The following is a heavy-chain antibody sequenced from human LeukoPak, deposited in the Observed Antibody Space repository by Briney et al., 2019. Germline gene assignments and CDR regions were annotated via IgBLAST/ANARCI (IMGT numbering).Heavy chain of an antibody. CDR1: GYTFTGYY. CDR3: ARDPFTAVAGTNWFDP. J-gene: IGHJ5*02. Sequence: GASVKVSCKASGYTFTGYYMHWVRQAPGQGLEWMGWINPNSGGTNYAQKFQGRVTMTRDTSISTAYMELSRLRSDDTAVYYCARDPFTAVAGTNWFDPWGQGTLVTVSS. D-gene: IGHD6-19*01. V-gene: IGHV1-2*02. CDR2: INPNSGGT.